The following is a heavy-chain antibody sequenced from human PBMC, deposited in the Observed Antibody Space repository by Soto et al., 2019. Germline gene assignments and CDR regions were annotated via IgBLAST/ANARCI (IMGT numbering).Heavy chain of an antibody. J-gene: IGHJ2*01. D-gene: IGHD6-19*01. CDR2: IIPIFGTA. CDR1: GGTFSNYA. V-gene: IGHV1-69*12. Sequence: QVQLVQSGAEVKKPGSSVKVSCKASGGTFSNYAISWVRQAPGQGLEWMGGIIPIFGTANYAQKFQGRVTITADESMSTAYMELSRLRSKDTAVYYCAQTLGLAVAGPGRFDLWGRGTLVTVSS. CDR3: AQTLGLAVAGPGRFDL.